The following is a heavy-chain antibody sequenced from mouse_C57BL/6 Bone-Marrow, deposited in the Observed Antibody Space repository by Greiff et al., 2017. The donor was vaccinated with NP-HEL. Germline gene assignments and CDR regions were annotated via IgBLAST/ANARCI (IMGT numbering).Heavy chain of an antibody. CDR3: ARRVEYYYVSSYDARDY. D-gene: IGHD1-1*01. Sequence: VQLQQSGPVLVKPGASVKMSCKASGYTFTDYYMNWVKQSPGKSLEWIGVINPYNGGTSYNEKFTGKATLTVDKSSSTAYMELNSLTSEDSSLYYGARRVEYYYVSSYDARDYWRQGTSVTVSA. V-gene: IGHV1-19*01. CDR1: GYTFTDYY. J-gene: IGHJ4*01. CDR2: INPYNGGT.